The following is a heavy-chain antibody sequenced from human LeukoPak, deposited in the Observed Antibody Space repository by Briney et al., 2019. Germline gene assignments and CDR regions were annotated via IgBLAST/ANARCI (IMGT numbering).Heavy chain of an antibody. CDR3: AREWQPYYYNYAMDV. CDR2: ISYDGDNK. CDR1: GFTFSTYV. V-gene: IGHV3-30*03. J-gene: IGHJ6*02. Sequence: PGGSLRLSCAASGFTFSTYVMHWVRQAPGKGLEWVVVISYDGDNKYYGDSVKGRLTISRDNSKNTLYLQMNSLRVEDTAVYSCAREWQPYYYNYAMDVWGQGTTVTVSS. D-gene: IGHD5-12*01.